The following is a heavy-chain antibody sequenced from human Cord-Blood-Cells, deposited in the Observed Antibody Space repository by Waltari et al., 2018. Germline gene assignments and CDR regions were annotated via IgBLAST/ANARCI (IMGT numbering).Heavy chain of an antibody. CDR3: ARERLGWLEVFDY. V-gene: IGHV4-34*01. J-gene: IGHJ4*02. CDR1: GGSFSGYS. CDR2: INHSGST. D-gene: IGHD5-18*01. Sequence: QVQLQQWGAGLLKPSETLSLTCAVYGGSFSGYSWGWIRQPPGKGLEWIGEINHSGSTNYNPSLKSRVTISVDTSKNQFSLKLSSVTAADTAVYYCARERLGWLEVFDYWGQGTLVTVSS.